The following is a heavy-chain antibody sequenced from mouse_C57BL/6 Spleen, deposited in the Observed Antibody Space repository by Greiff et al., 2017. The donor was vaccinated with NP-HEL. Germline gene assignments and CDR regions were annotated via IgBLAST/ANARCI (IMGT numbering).Heavy chain of an antibody. V-gene: IGHV5-9-1*02. Sequence: DVQLVESGEGLVKPGGSLKLSCAASGFTFSSYAMSWVRQTPEKRLEWVAYISSGGDYIYYADTVKGRFTISRDNARNTLYLQMSSLKSEDTAMYYCTREVTGGFAYWGQGTLVTVSA. D-gene: IGHD4-1*01. J-gene: IGHJ3*01. CDR2: ISSGGDYI. CDR1: GFTFSSYA. CDR3: TREVTGGFAY.